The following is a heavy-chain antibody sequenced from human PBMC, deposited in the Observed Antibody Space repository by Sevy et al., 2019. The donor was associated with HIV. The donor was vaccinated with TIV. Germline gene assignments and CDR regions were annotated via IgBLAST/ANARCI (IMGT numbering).Heavy chain of an antibody. CDR3: AREVGGSSSK. V-gene: IGHV3-7*01. CDR2: IKLDGSVK. Sequence: GGSLRLSCAPSGFTISTYWVTWVRQAPGKGLEWVANIKLDGSVKKYLDSVRGRFTISRDNAKNSVYLEMNSLRAEDTAVYYCAREVGGSSSKWGQGTLVTVSS. CDR1: GFTISTYW. D-gene: IGHD1-26*01. J-gene: IGHJ4*02.